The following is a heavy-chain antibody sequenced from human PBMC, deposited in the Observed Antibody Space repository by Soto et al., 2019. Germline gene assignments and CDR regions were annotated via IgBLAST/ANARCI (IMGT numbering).Heavy chain of an antibody. D-gene: IGHD5-18*01. Sequence: SETLSLTCTVSGGSISSGDYYWSWIRQPPGKGLEWIGYIYYSGSTYYNPSLKSRVTISVDTSKNQFSLKLSSVTAADTAVYYCARDLLDTAMGYYYGMDVWGQGTKVTVSS. V-gene: IGHV4-30-4*01. CDR2: IYYSGST. CDR3: ARDLLDTAMGYYYGMDV. J-gene: IGHJ6*02. CDR1: GGSISSGDYY.